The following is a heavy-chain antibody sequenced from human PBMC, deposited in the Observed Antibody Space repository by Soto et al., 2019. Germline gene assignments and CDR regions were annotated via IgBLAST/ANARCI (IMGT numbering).Heavy chain of an antibody. J-gene: IGHJ6*03. CDR2: MNQDGSEK. CDR3: ARRVYYYYYYMDV. V-gene: IGHV3-7*01. CDR1: GFTFSSYW. Sequence: EVQLVESGGGLVQPGGSLRLSCAASGFTFSSYWMSWVRQAPGKGLEWVANMNQDGSEKYYVDSVKGRFTISRDNAKNYLYLQMNSLRAEDTAVYYCARRVYYYYYYMDVWGKGTTVTVSS.